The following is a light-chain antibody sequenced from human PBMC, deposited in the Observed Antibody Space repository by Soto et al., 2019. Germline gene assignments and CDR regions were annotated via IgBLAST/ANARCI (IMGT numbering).Light chain of an antibody. Sequence: EIVLTQSPGTLSLSPGERATLSCRASQSVSNTYLAWYQQKPGQAPRLLIYDASSRATGIPDRFSGSGSGTDFTLTISRLEPEDFAVYYCQHYGSSPTTFGQGTKVDIK. J-gene: IGKJ1*01. CDR3: QHYGSSPTT. V-gene: IGKV3-20*01. CDR1: QSVSNTY. CDR2: DAS.